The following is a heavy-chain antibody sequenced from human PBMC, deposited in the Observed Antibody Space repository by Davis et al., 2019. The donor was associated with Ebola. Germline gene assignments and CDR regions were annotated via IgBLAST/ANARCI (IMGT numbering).Heavy chain of an antibody. CDR3: AKARSSWTPFDY. J-gene: IGHJ4*02. CDR1: GFTFSRYS. V-gene: IGHV3-21*04. Sequence: GGSLRLSCVASGFTFSRYSMNWVRQAPGKGLEWVSSISSSSSYIYYADSVKGRFTISRDNSKNTLYLQMNSLRVDDTAVYYCAKARSSWTPFDYWGQGTLVTVSS. D-gene: IGHD6-13*01. CDR2: ISSSSSYI.